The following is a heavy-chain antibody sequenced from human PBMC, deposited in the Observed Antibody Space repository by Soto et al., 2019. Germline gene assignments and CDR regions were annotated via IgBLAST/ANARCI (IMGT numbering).Heavy chain of an antibody. J-gene: IGHJ4*02. D-gene: IGHD6-19*01. V-gene: IGHV4-59*01. CDR1: GVSISGSS. Sequence: SETLSLTCSISGVSISGSSLSWILQSPGKGLGWLGYVYYTGSTNYSPSLRSRVSISVDTSKNEFSLRLSSVTAAGTAVYFCARSVAVPGAHIDYWGQGTQVTVSS. CDR2: VYYTGST. CDR3: ARSVAVPGAHIDY.